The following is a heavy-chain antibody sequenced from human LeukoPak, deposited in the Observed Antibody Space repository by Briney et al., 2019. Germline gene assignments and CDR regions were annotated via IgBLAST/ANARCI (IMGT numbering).Heavy chain of an antibody. V-gene: IGHV4-59*01. CDR3: ARLRYYYDSSGYYYFDY. D-gene: IGHD3-22*01. J-gene: IGHJ4*02. CDR1: GGSISSYY. Sequence: SETLSLTCTVSGGSISSYYWSWIRQPPRKGLDWVGYIYYSGSTHYNPSLQSRVTISVDTSKNQFSLNLGSVTAADTAVYYCARLRYYYDSSGYYYFDYWGQGTLVTVSS. CDR2: IYYSGST.